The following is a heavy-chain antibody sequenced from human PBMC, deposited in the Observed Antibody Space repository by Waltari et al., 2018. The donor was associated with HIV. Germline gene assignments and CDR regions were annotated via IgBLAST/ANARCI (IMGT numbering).Heavy chain of an antibody. CDR2: VDQSGGG. J-gene: IGHJ6*02. CDR3: ARGPRVRLFRGLPFYYSALDV. V-gene: IGHV4-34*02. D-gene: IGHD3-3*01. Sequence: QVKLQQWGAGQVKPSETLSLTCLVSGGSLSGSFWAWIRQTPEKGLEWIGEVDQSGGGDLNPSCRTRATISLDTVRSHVALKLRSVTAADTAVYFCARGPRVRLFRGLPFYYSALDVWGQGNTVIVSS. CDR1: GGSLSGSF.